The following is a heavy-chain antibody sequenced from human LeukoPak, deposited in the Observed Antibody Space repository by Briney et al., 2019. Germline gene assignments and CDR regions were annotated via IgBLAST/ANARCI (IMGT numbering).Heavy chain of an antibody. J-gene: IGHJ4*02. Sequence: GGSLILSCTASGFTFGDYAMSWVRQAPGKGLEWVGFIRSKAYGGTTEYAASVKGRFTISRDDSKSIVYLQMNSLKTEDTAVYYCTRHYDYVWGSYPGYYFDYWGQGTLVTVSS. CDR1: GFTFGDYA. CDR3: TRHYDYVWGSYPGYYFDY. D-gene: IGHD3-16*02. V-gene: IGHV3-49*04. CDR2: IRSKAYGGTT.